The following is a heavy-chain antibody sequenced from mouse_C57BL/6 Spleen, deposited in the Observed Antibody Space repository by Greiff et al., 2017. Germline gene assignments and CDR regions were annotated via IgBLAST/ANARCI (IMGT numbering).Heavy chain of an antibody. CDR1: GFNIKNTY. Sequence: EVMLVESVAELVRPGASVKLSCTASGFNIKNTYMHWVKQRPEQGLEWIGRIDPANGNTKYAPKFQGKATITADTSSNTAYLQLSSLTSEDTAIYYCALIYYDYDGGDYWGRGTTLTVSS. CDR3: ALIYYDYDGGDY. V-gene: IGHV14-3*01. J-gene: IGHJ2*01. CDR2: IDPANGNT. D-gene: IGHD2-4*01.